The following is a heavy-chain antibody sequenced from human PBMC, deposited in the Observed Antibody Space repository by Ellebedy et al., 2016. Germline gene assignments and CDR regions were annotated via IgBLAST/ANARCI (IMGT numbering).Heavy chain of an antibody. Sequence: GGSLRLSCAASGFTFSSHAMSWVRQAPGKGLEWVSTISGSGRSTYYADSVKGRFTISRDNSKNTLYLQMNSLRAEDTAVYYCAKDYSGYDYMSAFDIWGQGTMVTVSS. CDR3: AKDYSGYDYMSAFDI. D-gene: IGHD5-12*01. J-gene: IGHJ3*02. CDR1: GFTFSSHA. V-gene: IGHV3-23*01. CDR2: ISGSGRST.